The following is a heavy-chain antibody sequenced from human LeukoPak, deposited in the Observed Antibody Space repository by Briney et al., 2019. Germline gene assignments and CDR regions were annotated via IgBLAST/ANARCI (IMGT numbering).Heavy chain of an antibody. CDR3: ARAETTLLLNY. CDR2: ISAHNGNT. D-gene: IGHD4-11*01. J-gene: IGHJ4*02. Sequence: ASVKVSCKASGYSFTNYGIICVRQTPGQGLQWMGWISAHNGNTNYAQKLQGRVTLTTDTSTSTVYMELRSLTSDDTAVYYCARAETTLLLNYWGQGTLVTVSS. V-gene: IGHV1-18*01. CDR1: GYSFTNYG.